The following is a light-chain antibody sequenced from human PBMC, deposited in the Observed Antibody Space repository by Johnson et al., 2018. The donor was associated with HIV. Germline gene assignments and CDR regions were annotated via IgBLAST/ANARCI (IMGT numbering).Light chain of an antibody. CDR1: SSNIGTNT. CDR3: ATWVDSLSGQV. J-gene: IGLJ1*01. Sequence: QSVLTQPPSASGTPGQWVTISCSGRSSNIGTNTLNWYQQLPGAAPRLLIYRDNQRPSGVPDRFSGSRSGTSASLAISGLQPEDEADYYCATWVDSLSGQVFGTGTEVTVL. CDR2: RDN. V-gene: IGLV1-44*01.